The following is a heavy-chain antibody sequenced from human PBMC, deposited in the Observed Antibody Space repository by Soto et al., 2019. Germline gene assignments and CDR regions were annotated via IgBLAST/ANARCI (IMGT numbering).Heavy chain of an antibody. V-gene: IGHV4-34*01. J-gene: IGHJ4*02. CDR1: GGSFSGYY. Sequence: SETLSLTCAVYGGSFSGYYWTWIRQPPGTGLERIGEINHSGSTNYNPSLKSRVTISVDTSKNQFSLKLTSVTASDTAVYYCARDKITGLFDYWGQGTLVTVSS. CDR3: ARDKITGLFDY. CDR2: INHSGST. D-gene: IGHD2-8*02.